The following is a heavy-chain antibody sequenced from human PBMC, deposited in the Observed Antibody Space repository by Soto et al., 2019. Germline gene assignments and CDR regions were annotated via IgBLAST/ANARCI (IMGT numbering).Heavy chain of an antibody. Sequence: GGSLRLSCAASGFTFSRYAMHWVRQAPGEGLEWVAVISRDGSSKYYGDSVKGRFTVSRDNSNDTLYLSMTSLRPDDTAVFYCARSRNGAVPDSINFWGQGTLVTVSS. CDR3: ARSRNGAVPDSINF. CDR2: ISRDGSSK. D-gene: IGHD2-8*01. J-gene: IGHJ4*02. V-gene: IGHV3-30-3*01. CDR1: GFTFSRYA.